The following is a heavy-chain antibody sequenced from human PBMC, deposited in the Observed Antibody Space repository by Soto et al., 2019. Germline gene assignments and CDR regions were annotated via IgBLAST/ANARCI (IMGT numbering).Heavy chain of an antibody. V-gene: IGHV3-48*01. CDR2: ISSSSSTI. Sequence: EVQLVESGGGLAQPGGSLRLSCAASGFTFSSYSMNWVRQAPGKGLEWVSYISSSSSTIYYADSVKGRFTISRDNAKNSLYLQMNSLRAEDTAVYYCARAPEVMRFVSYYYYMDVWGKGTTVTVSS. CDR1: GFTFSSYS. D-gene: IGHD3-16*01. J-gene: IGHJ6*03. CDR3: ARAPEVMRFVSYYYYMDV.